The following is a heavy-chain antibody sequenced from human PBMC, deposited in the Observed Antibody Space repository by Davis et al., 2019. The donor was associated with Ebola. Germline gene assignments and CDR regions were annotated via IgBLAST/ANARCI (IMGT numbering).Heavy chain of an antibody. CDR2: INHSGST. V-gene: IGHV4-34*01. Sequence: MPGGSLRLSCAVYGGSFSGYYWSWIRQPPGKGLEWSGEINHSGSTNYNPSLKSRVTISVDTSKNQFSLKLSSVTAADTAVYYCARDSLTMVQGVIPYYYGMDVWGQGTTVTVSS. CDR3: ARDSLTMVQGVIPYYYGMDV. CDR1: GGSFSGYY. D-gene: IGHD3-10*01. J-gene: IGHJ6*02.